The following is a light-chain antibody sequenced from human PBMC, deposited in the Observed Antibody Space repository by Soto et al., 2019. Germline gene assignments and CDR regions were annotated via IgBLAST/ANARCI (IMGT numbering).Light chain of an antibody. CDR1: QSILNW. Sequence: DIQMTQSPSTLSASVGDRVTITCRASQSILNWLAWYQQKPGKAPKLLIYEASNLESGVPSRFSGSGSGTEFTLTISRLQPDDFATYYCQQYRSFWTFGQGTKVEI. CDR2: EAS. J-gene: IGKJ1*01. V-gene: IGKV1-5*03. CDR3: QQYRSFWT.